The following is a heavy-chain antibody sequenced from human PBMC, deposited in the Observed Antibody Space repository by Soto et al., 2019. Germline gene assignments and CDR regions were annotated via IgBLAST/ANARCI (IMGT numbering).Heavy chain of an antibody. CDR3: ARDKPRSYYYGSGSYYIGY. J-gene: IGHJ4*02. D-gene: IGHD3-10*01. V-gene: IGHV3-7*01. Sequence: GGSLRLSCAASGFTFSSYWMSWVRQAPGKGLEWVANIKQDGSEKYYVDSVKGRFTISRDNAKNSLYLQMNSLRAEDTAVYYCARDKPRSYYYGSGSYYIGYWGQGTLVTVSS. CDR2: IKQDGSEK. CDR1: GFTFSSYW.